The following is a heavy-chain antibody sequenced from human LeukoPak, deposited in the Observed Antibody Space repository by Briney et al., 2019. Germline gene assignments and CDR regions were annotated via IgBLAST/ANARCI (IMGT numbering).Heavy chain of an antibody. Sequence: GGSLRLSCAASGFTFSSYAMSWVRQAPGKGLEWVSAISGSGGSTYYADSVKGRFTISRDNSKNTLYLQMNSLRAEDTAVYYCARDSYSSGWYTDYWGQGILVTVSS. CDR3: ARDSYSSGWYTDY. CDR2: ISGSGGST. V-gene: IGHV3-23*01. D-gene: IGHD6-19*01. J-gene: IGHJ4*02. CDR1: GFTFSSYA.